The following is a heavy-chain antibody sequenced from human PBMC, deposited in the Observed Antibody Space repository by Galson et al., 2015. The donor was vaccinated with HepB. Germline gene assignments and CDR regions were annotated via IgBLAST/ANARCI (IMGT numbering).Heavy chain of an antibody. D-gene: IGHD3-22*01. CDR3: ARGLTQGYYDSSGPYYYYGMDV. V-gene: IGHV3-33*01. CDR2: IWYDGSNK. J-gene: IGHJ6*02. CDR1: GFTFSSYG. Sequence: SLRLSCAASGFTFSSYGMHWVRQAPGKGLEWVAVIWYDGSNKYYADSVKGRFTISRDNSKNTLYLQMNSLRAEDTAVYYCARGLTQGYYDSSGPYYYYGMDVWGQGTTVTVSS.